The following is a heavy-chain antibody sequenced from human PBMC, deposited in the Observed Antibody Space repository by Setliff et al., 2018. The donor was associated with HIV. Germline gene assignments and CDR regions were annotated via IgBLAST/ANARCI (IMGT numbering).Heavy chain of an antibody. CDR3: AKGPPVGATGLTTNY. V-gene: IGHV3-30*18. CDR2: ISYDGSNK. J-gene: IGHJ4*02. Sequence: PGGSLRLSCAASGFTFSSYGMHWVRQAPGKGLEWVAVISYDGSNKYYADSVKGRFTISRDNSKNTLYLQMNSLRAEDTAVYYCAKGPPVGATGLTTNYWGQGTLVTVSS. CDR1: GFTFSSYG. D-gene: IGHD1-26*01.